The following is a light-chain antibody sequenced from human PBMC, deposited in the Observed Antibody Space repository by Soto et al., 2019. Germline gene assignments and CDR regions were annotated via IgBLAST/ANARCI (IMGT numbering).Light chain of an antibody. J-gene: IGKJ1*01. CDR2: DVS. Sequence: IVLTQSPATLSLSPGXRATLSCRASQNISSYLIWYQQKPGQSPRVLIYDVSNRATGIPTRFSGSGSGTDFTLTISSLETEDFAVYYCQQSSNWPRTFGQGTKVDIK. CDR3: QQSSNWPRT. CDR1: QNISSY. V-gene: IGKV3-11*01.